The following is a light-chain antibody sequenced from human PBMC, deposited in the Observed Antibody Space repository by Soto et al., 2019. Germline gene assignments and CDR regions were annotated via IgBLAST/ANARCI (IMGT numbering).Light chain of an antibody. Sequence: QSALTQPASVSGSPGQSITISCTGTSSDVGGYNYVSWYQQHPGKAPKLMIYDVSNRPSGVSNRFSGSKSGNMASLTISGLQVEDEADYYCSSYTSSSTLVVFGGGTKLTVL. CDR1: SSDVGGYNY. CDR3: SSYTSSSTLVV. CDR2: DVS. V-gene: IGLV2-14*03. J-gene: IGLJ2*01.